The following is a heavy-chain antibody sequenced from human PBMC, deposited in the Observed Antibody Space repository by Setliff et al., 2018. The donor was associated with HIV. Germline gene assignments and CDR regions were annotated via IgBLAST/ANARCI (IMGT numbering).Heavy chain of an antibody. CDR2: ISSTSYK. J-gene: IGHJ4*02. D-gene: IGHD3-22*01. CDR1: GFTFSTYS. CDR3: ARGYYDSSGYYNALL. V-gene: IGHV3-21*01. Sequence: LSLSCAASGFTFSTYSMNWVRQAPGKGLEWVSYISSTSYKYYADSVKGRFTISRDNAKNSLYLQMNSLRAADTAVYYCARGYYDSSGYYNALLWGQGTLVTVSS.